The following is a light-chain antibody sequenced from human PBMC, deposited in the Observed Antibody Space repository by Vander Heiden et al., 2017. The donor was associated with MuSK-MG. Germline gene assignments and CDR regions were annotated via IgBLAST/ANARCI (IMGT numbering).Light chain of an antibody. CDR2: GAS. Sequence: EIVLTQSPGTLSLSPGERATLSCRASQSVSSSFLAWYQQQPGQAPRLLLYGASSRATGIPDRISGSGSGTDFTLTISRLEPEDFAVYYCQQDHSSPLTFGEGTKVEIK. J-gene: IGKJ1*01. CDR3: QQDHSSPLT. V-gene: IGKV3-20*01. CDR1: QSVSSSF.